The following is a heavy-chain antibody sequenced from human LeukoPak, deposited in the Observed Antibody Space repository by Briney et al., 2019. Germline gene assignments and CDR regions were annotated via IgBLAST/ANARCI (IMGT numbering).Heavy chain of an antibody. J-gene: IGHJ4*02. CDR3: ARDLLRSGSYFY. V-gene: IGHV3-48*01. CDR2: INSGSNTI. D-gene: IGHD1-26*01. CDR1: GFSFSSYA. Sequence: GGSLRLSCAASGFSFSSYAMHWVHQAPGKGLEWVSYINSGSNTIYYANSVKGRFTVSRDNAKNSLYLQMNSLRAEDTAVYYCARDLLRSGSYFYWGQGTLVTVSS.